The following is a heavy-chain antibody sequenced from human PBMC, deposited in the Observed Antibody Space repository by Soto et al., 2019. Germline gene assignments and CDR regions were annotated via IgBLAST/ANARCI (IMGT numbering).Heavy chain of an antibody. J-gene: IGHJ6*02. D-gene: IGHD6-19*01. V-gene: IGHV1-18*01. CDR2: INGYNGNT. CDR1: GYTFTTYG. Sequence: QVQLEQSGAEVKKPGDSMKVSCKASGYTFTTYGISWVRQAPGQGLEWMGWINGYNGNTDYPQKLQGRVTMTTDTSTSTAYMALRSLRPDDTAVYYCAREGSAPYYYHGMDVWGQGTTVTVSS. CDR3: AREGSAPYYYHGMDV.